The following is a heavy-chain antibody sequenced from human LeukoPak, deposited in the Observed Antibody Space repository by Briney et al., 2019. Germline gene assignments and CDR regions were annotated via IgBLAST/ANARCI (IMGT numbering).Heavy chain of an antibody. CDR3: ARGYFTVTTGDNWFDP. D-gene: IGHD4-17*01. CDR2: INPNSGGT. CDR1: GYTFTGYY. V-gene: IGHV1-2*02. J-gene: IGHJ5*02. Sequence: GASVKVSCKASGYTFTGYYMHWVRQAPGQGLEWMGWINPNSGGTNYAQKFQGRVTMTRDTSISTAYMELSRLRSDDTAVYYCARGYFTVTTGDNWFDPWGQGTLVTVSS.